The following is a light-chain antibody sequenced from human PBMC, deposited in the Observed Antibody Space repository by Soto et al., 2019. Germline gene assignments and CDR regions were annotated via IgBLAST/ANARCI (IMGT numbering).Light chain of an antibody. CDR2: GAS. V-gene: IGKV3-20*01. J-gene: IGKJ1*01. Sequence: EIVLTQAPGTLSLSPGERATLSCRASQSVSSWSLAWYQQKPGQAPRLPIYGASSRASGIPDRISGSGSGPDFTLTISRLESEDFAVYYCQQYGSSPRTFGQGTMV. CDR1: QSVSSWS. CDR3: QQYGSSPRT.